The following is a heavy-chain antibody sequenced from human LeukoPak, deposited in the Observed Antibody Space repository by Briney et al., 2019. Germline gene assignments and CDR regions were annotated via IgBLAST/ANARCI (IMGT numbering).Heavy chain of an antibody. CDR3: ASAAALDAFDI. Sequence: KPSETLSLTCAVYGGSFSGYYWSWIRQPPGKGLEWIGEINHSGSTNYNPSLKSRVTISVDTSKNQFSLKLSSVTAADTAVYYCASAAALDAFDIWGQGTMVTVSP. CDR2: INHSGST. D-gene: IGHD2-15*01. CDR1: GGSFSGYY. V-gene: IGHV4-34*01. J-gene: IGHJ3*02.